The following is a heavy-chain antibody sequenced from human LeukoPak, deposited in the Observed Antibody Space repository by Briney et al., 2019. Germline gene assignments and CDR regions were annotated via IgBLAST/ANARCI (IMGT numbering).Heavy chain of an antibody. CDR2: INHSGST. J-gene: IGHJ4*02. V-gene: IGHV4-34*01. Sequence: SETLSLTCAVYGGSFSGYYWSWIRQPPGKELEWIGEINHSGSTNYNPSLKSRVTISVDTSKNQFSLKLSSVTAADTAVYYCARGLKYYDFWSGPYYFDYWGQGTLVTVPS. CDR1: GGSFSGYY. CDR3: ARGLKYYDFWSGPYYFDY. D-gene: IGHD3-3*01.